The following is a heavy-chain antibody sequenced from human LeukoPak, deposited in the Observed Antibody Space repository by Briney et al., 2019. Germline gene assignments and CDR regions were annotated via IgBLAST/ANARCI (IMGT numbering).Heavy chain of an antibody. CDR1: GFIFSTYG. Sequence: GGSLRLSCAASGFIFSTYGMHWVRQAPGKGPEWVAVIWYDGSDKYYADSVKGRFIISRDNSKNSLSLQMSSLRPEDTAVYYCVKSASSFGANWFDPWGQGTLVTVSS. D-gene: IGHD3-3*01. V-gene: IGHV3-30*02. CDR3: VKSASSFGANWFDP. J-gene: IGHJ5*02. CDR2: IWYDGSDK.